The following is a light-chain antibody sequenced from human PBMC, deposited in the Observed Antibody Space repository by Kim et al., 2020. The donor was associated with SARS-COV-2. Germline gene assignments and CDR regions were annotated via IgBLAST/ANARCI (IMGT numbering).Light chain of an antibody. V-gene: IGLV3-9*01. CDR2: RDS. Sequence: SYELTQPLSVSVALGQTASMTCGGNNMGSKNVHWYQQKPGQAPVLVIYRDSNRPSGIPERFSGSNSGNTATLTISRAHAGDEADYYCQVWDSSTATYVFGTGTKVTVL. CDR1: NMGSKN. CDR3: QVWDSSTATYV. J-gene: IGLJ1*01.